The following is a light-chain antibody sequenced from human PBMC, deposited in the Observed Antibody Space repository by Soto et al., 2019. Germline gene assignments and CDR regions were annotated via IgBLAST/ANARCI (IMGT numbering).Light chain of an antibody. J-gene: IGKJ2*01. Sequence: EIVMTQSPATLSVSPGERATLSCRASQSVTSNLAWYQQKPGQAPRLLIYGASNRATGIPARFSGSGSGTDFTLTIGSLQSEDFAVYYCQQYNNWPQTFGQGTKLEIK. CDR2: GAS. V-gene: IGKV3D-15*01. CDR3: QQYNNWPQT. CDR1: QSVTSN.